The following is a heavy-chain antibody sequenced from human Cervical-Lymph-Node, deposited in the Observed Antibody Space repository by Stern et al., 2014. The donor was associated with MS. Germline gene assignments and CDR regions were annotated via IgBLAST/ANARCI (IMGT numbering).Heavy chain of an antibody. CDR3: ARDVQQQLAAGNYGMDV. CDR1: GFTFSSYG. V-gene: IGHV3-33*01. J-gene: IGHJ6*02. CDR2: IWYDGSNK. D-gene: IGHD6-13*01. Sequence: VQLVESGGGVVQPGRSLRLSCAASGFTFSSYGMHWVRQAPGTGLEWVAVIWYDGSNKYYADSVKGRFTISRDNSKNTLYLQMNSLRAEDTAVYYCARDVQQQLAAGNYGMDVWGQGTTVTVSS.